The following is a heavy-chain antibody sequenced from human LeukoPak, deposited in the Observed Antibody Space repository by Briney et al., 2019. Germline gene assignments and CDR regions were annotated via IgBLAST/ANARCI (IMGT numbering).Heavy chain of an antibody. CDR2: INPSGGST. CDR3: ARHWNGDFDY. Sequence: ASVKVSCKAFGYTFTSYDMYWVRQAPGQGLEWMEIINPSGGSTNYAQKFQGRVTMTRDTSTSTVYMELSSLRSEDTAVYYCARHWNGDFDYWGQGTLVTVSP. J-gene: IGHJ4*02. CDR1: GYTFTSYD. V-gene: IGHV1-46*03. D-gene: IGHD1-1*01.